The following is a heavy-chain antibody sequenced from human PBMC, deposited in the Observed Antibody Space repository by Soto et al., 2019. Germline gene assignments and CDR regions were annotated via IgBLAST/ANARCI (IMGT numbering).Heavy chain of an antibody. CDR3: ARGHDYGDYESRYYFDY. Sequence: GASVKVSCKASGYTFTGYYMHWVRQAPGQGLEWMGWINPNLGGTNYAQKFQGWVTMTTDTSISTAYMELSRLRSEDTAVYYCARGHDYGDYESRYYFDYWGQGTLVTVSS. V-gene: IGHV1-2*04. CDR1: GYTFTGYY. J-gene: IGHJ4*02. CDR2: INPNLGGT. D-gene: IGHD4-17*01.